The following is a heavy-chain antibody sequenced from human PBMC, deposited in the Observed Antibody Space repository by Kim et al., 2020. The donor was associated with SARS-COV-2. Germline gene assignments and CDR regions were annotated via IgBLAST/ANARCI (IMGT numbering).Heavy chain of an antibody. D-gene: IGHD3-10*01. CDR3: ARGYGSGSYYIPY. CDR2: IWYDGSNK. J-gene: IGHJ4*02. V-gene: IGHV3-33*01. CDR1: GFTFSSYG. Sequence: GGSLRLSCAASGFTFSSYGLHWVRQAPGKGLEWVAVIWYDGSNKYYADSVKGRFTISRDNSKNTLYLQMNSMRAEDTAVYYCARGYGSGSYYIPYWGQGTLVTVSS.